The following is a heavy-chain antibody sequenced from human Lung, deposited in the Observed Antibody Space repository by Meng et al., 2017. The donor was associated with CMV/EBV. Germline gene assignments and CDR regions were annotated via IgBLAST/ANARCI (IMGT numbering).Heavy chain of an antibody. CDR1: EFTFSGFW. V-gene: IGHV3-7*01. CDR2: INQDGSEI. J-gene: IGHJ4*02. CDR3: ARAIWFGEFCDF. D-gene: IGHD3-10*01. Sequence: GGSXRLXCAASEFTFSGFWMTWVRQAPGKGLEWVANINQDGSEIYYLDSVKGRFTISRDNAKNSLFLQMNSLRAEDTAVYYCARAIWFGEFCDFWGQGTRVTCSS.